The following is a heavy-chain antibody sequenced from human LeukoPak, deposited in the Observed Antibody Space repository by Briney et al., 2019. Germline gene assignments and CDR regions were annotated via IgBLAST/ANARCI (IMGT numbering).Heavy chain of an antibody. CDR3: ARGRLLWADGMDV. CDR1: GGPFSGDY. CDR2: INHSGRT. Sequence: SETLSLTCAVYGGPFSGDYWSWIRQPPGKGLEWIGEINHSGRTNCNPSLKSRATISVDTSKNQFSLKLSSVTAADTAVYYCARGRLLWADGMDVWGQGTTVTVSS. V-gene: IGHV4-34*01. D-gene: IGHD3-10*01. J-gene: IGHJ6*02.